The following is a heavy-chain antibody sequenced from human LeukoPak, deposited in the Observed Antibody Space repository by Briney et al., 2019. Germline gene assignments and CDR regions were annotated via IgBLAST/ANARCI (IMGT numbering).Heavy chain of an antibody. CDR2: ISSSSSTI. V-gene: IGHV3-48*01. D-gene: IGHD3-22*01. CDR1: GFTFNSYS. Sequence: GGSLRLSCAASGFTFNSYSMNWVRQAPGKGLERVSYISSSSSTIYYADSVKGRFTISRDNAKNSLYLQMNSLRAEDTAVYYCARDDSSGYYYRILGYWGQGTPVTVSS. CDR3: ARDDSSGYYYRILGY. J-gene: IGHJ4*02.